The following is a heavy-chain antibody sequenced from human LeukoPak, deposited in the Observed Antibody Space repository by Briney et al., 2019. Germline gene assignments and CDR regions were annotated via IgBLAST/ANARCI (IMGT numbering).Heavy chain of an antibody. CDR3: ARHMYYDSSGHFDY. J-gene: IGHJ4*02. D-gene: IGHD3-22*01. CDR1: GGSFSGYY. V-gene: IGHV4-34*01. CDR2: INHSGST. Sequence: SETLSLTCAVYGGSFSGYYWSWIRQPPGKGLEWIGEINHSGSTNYNPSLKSRVTISVDTSKNQFSLKLSSVTAADTAVYYCARHMYYDSSGHFDYWGQGTLVTVSS.